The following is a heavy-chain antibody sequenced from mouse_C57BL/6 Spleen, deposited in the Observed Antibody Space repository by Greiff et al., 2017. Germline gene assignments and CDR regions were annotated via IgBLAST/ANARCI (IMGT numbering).Heavy chain of an antibody. Sequence: EVKLMESEGGLVQPGSSMKLSCTASGFTFSHYYMAWVRQVPEKGLEWVANINYDGSSTYYLDSLKSRFIISRDNAKNILYLQMSSLKSEDTATYYCARDGDYAMDYWGQGTSVTVSS. CDR2: INYDGSST. CDR1: GFTFSHYY. V-gene: IGHV5-16*01. CDR3: ARDGDYAMDY. J-gene: IGHJ4*01.